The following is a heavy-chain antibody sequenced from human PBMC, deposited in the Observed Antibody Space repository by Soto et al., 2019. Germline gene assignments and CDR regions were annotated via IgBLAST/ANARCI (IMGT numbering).Heavy chain of an antibody. Sequence: QVQLQESGPGLVKPSETLSLTCAVSGASIRSDYWSWIRQIPGRGLEWIGYIYDSERTNYNPSLRSRVTISADTSKNQFSLKVRSVTAADTVVYYCARQWDYWGQGMLVTVSS. CDR2: IYDSERT. J-gene: IGHJ4*02. V-gene: IGHV4-59*08. CDR3: ARQWDY. CDR1: GASIRSDY.